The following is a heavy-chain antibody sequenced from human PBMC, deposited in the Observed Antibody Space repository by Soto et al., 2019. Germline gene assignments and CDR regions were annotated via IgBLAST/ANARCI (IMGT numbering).Heavy chain of an antibody. D-gene: IGHD2-2*01. CDR2: ISSSGSTI. CDR1: GFTFSDYY. Sequence: GGSLRLSCAASGFTFSDYYMSWIRQAPGKGLEWVSYISSSGSTIYYADSVKGRFTISRDKAKNSLYLQMNSLRAEDTAVYYCARVVPAAMVPDAFDIWGQGTMVTVSS. J-gene: IGHJ3*02. CDR3: ARVVPAAMVPDAFDI. V-gene: IGHV3-11*01.